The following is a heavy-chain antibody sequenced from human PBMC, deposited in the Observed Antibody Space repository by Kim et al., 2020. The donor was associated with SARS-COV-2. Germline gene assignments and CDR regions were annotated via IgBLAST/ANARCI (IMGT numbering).Heavy chain of an antibody. D-gene: IGHD6-13*01. V-gene: IGHV1-46*01. J-gene: IGHJ4*02. CDR3: AQRAAAGTLFFDY. Sequence: YEQKFQGRVTMTRDTSTSTVYMELSSLRSEDTAVYYCAQRAAAGTLFFDYWGQGTLVTVSS.